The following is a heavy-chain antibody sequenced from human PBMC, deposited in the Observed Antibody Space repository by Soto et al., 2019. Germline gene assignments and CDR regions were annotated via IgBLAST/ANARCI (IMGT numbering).Heavy chain of an antibody. CDR2: ISAYNGNT. CDR1: GYTFTSYG. D-gene: IGHD2-15*01. V-gene: IGHV1-18*01. Sequence: ASVKVSCKASGYTFTSYGISWVRQAPGQGLEWMGWISAYNGNTNYAQKLQGRVTMTTDTSTSTAYMELRSLRSDDTAVYYCAREGPFLGYCSGGSCYSEPQDGRFDPWGQGTLVPVSP. CDR3: AREGPFLGYCSGGSCYSEPQDGRFDP. J-gene: IGHJ5*02.